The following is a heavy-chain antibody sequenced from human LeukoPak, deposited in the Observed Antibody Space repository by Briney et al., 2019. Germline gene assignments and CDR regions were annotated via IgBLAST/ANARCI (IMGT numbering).Heavy chain of an antibody. CDR2: INPNSGVT. CDR1: GYTFIGYY. CDR3: VRDRYYGSGSFYQMDV. V-gene: IGHV1-2*02. J-gene: IGHJ6*02. D-gene: IGHD3-10*01. Sequence: ASVKVSCKASGYTFIGYYMHWVRQAPGQGLEWMGWINPNSGVTDYEQKFQGRVTMTRDTSISTAYMELSSLRSDDTAVYYCVRDRYYGSGSFYQMDVWGQGTTVTASS.